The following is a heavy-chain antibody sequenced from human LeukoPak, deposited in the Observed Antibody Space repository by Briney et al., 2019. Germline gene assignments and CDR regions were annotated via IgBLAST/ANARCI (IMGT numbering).Heavy chain of an antibody. V-gene: IGHV3-33*01. CDR3: ARERTVPAAIWGAKGYYCYGMDV. Sequence: GRSLRLSCAASGFTFSSYGMHWVRQAPGKGLEWVAVIWYDGSNKYYADSVKGRFTISRDNSKNTLYLQMNSLRAEDTAVYYCARERTVPAAIWGAKGYYCYGMDVWGQGTTVTVSS. D-gene: IGHD2-2*02. CDR2: IWYDGSNK. CDR1: GFTFSSYG. J-gene: IGHJ6*02.